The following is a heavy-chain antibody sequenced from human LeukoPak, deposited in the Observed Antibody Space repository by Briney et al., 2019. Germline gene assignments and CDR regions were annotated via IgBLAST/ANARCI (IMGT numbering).Heavy chain of an antibody. CDR2: INHSGST. D-gene: IGHD3-22*01. CDR3: ARVATFDSSGYYYHYYYGMDV. CDR1: GGSFIGYY. Sequence: SETLSLTCAVYGGSFIGYYWSWIRQPPGKGLEWIGEINHSGSTNYNPSLKSRVTISVDTSKNQFSLKLSSVTAADTAVYYCARVATFDSSGYYYHYYYGMDVWGQGTTVTVSS. V-gene: IGHV4-34*01. J-gene: IGHJ6*02.